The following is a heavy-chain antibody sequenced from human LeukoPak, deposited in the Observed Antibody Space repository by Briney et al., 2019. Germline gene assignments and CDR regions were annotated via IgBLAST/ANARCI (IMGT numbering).Heavy chain of an antibody. D-gene: IGHD2-21*01. J-gene: IGHJ4*02. CDR3: ARVKYCGGDCYPFDY. CDR2: IYYTGST. Sequence: PSETLSLTCNDTGGSFSSYHWCWIRQPPGKGLEWIGYIYYTGSTNYNPSLKSRVTISVDTSKNQFSLKLRSVTAADTAFYYCARVKYCGGDCYPFDYWGQGTLVTVSS. CDR1: GGSFSSYH. V-gene: IGHV4-59*01.